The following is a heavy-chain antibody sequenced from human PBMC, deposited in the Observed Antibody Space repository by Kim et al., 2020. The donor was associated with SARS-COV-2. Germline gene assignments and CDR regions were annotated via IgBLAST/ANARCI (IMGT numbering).Heavy chain of an antibody. V-gene: IGHV4-34*01. CDR1: GGSFSGYY. D-gene: IGHD3-3*01. CDR2: INHSGST. J-gene: IGHJ5*02. CDR3: ARVGGPVTIFGVVIKRSWFDP. Sequence: SETLSLTCAVYGGSFSGYYWSWIRQPPGKGLEWIGEINHSGSTNYNPSLKSRVTISVDTSKNQFSLKLSSVTAADTAVYYCARVGGPVTIFGVVIKRSWFDPWGQGTLVTVSS.